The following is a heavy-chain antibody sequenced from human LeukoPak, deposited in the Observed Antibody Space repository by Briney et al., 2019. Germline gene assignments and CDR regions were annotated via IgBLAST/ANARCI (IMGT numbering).Heavy chain of an antibody. D-gene: IGHD3-10*01. CDR3: GRLSRVQMVRGIISNYDY. CDR2: IYPSEFDT. J-gene: IGHJ4*02. V-gene: IGHV5-51*01. CDR1: GYSFTSYW. Sequence: GEARKISCKGSGYSFTSYWIGWVRQIPGKGLGWIGIIYPSEFDTTYSPSFQGQVTISADTSLSTAYLHWCSLKASNTPLYIFGRLSRVQMVRGIISNYDYWGQGTLVTVSS.